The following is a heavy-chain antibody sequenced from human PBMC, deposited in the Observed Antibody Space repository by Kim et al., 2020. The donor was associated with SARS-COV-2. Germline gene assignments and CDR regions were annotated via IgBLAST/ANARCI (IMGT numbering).Heavy chain of an antibody. Sequence: SVKGRFTISRDDSKSIAYLQMNSLKTEDTAVYYCTRTYYYGSGRNYYFDYWGQGTLVTVSS. V-gene: IGHV3-49*02. CDR3: TRTYYYGSGRNYYFDY. D-gene: IGHD3-10*01. J-gene: IGHJ4*02.